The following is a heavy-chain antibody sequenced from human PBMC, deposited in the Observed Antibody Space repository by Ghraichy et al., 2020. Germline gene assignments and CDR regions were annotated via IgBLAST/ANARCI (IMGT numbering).Heavy chain of an antibody. D-gene: IGHD6-6*01. V-gene: IGHV1-69*06. CDR3: ASRPLPEYSSSSGWFDP. CDR1: GGTFSSYA. J-gene: IGHJ5*02. CDR2: IIPIFGTA. Sequence: SVKVSCKASGGTFSSYAISWVRQAPGQGLEWMGGIIPIFGTANYAQKFQGRVTITADKSTSTAYMELSSLRSEDTAVYYCASRPLPEYSSSSGWFDPWGQGTLVTVSS.